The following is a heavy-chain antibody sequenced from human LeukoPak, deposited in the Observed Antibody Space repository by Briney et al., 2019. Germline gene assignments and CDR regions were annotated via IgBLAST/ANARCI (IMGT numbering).Heavy chain of an antibody. Sequence: ASVKVSCKASGYTFTSYDINWVRPATGQGLEWMGWVNPNSGNTGYAQKFQGRVTMTRNTSISTAYMELSSLRSEDTAVYYCARVKSRGGYSYGYWRQGTLVTVSS. CDR1: GYTFTSYD. J-gene: IGHJ4*02. V-gene: IGHV1-8*01. D-gene: IGHD5-18*01. CDR2: VNPNSGNT. CDR3: ARVKSRGGYSYGY.